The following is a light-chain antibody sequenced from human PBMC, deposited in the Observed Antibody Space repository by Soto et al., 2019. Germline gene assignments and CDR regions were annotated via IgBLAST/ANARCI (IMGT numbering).Light chain of an antibody. CDR3: CSYAGSSTVV. CDR1: SRDVGSYNL. Sequence: QSALTQPASVAGSPGQSITISCTGTSRDVGSYNLVSWYQQHPGKAPQLMIYEVSKRPSGVSNRFSGSKSGNTATLTISGIQAEDEADDYCCSYAGSSTVVFGGGTTLTVL. J-gene: IGLJ2*01. CDR2: EVS. V-gene: IGLV2-23*02.